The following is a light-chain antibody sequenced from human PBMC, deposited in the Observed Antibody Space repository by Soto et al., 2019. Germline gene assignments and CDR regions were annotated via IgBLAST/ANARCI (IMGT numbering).Light chain of an antibody. CDR1: QSVSSNY. CDR2: GAS. V-gene: IGKV3-20*01. CDR3: QQYGSSSYT. J-gene: IGKJ2*01. Sequence: DIVLTQSPDTLSLSPGERATLSCRASQSVSSNYLAWYQQKPGQAPRLLIYGASTRATGLPDRFSGSGSGTDFTLTISRLEPEDFGVYYCQQYGSSSYTFGQGTRLEIK.